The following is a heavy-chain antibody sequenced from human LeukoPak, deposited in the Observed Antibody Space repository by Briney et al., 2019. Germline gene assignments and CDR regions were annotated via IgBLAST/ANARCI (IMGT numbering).Heavy chain of an antibody. CDR1: GFTFSDYY. Sequence: GGSLRLSCAASGFTFSDYYMSWIRQAPGKGLEWVSYISSSSSYTNYADSVKGRFTISRDNAKNSLYLQMNSLRAEDTAVYYCARALAVAGPFDYWGQGTLVTDSS. D-gene: IGHD6-19*01. CDR3: ARALAVAGPFDY. V-gene: IGHV3-11*06. CDR2: ISSSSSYT. J-gene: IGHJ4*02.